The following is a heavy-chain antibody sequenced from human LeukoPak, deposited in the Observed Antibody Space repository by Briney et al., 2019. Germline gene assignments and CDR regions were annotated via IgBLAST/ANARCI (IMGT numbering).Heavy chain of an antibody. CDR2: IYPGDSDT. V-gene: IGHV5-51*01. Sequence: GASLKISCKGSGYSFTSYWIGWVRQMPGKGLEWMGIIYPGDSDTRYSPSFQGQVTISADKSISTAYLQWSSLKASDTAMYYCARPMYYYGSGSYAFDIWGQGTMVTVSS. D-gene: IGHD3-10*01. CDR1: GYSFTSYW. J-gene: IGHJ3*02. CDR3: ARPMYYYGSGSYAFDI.